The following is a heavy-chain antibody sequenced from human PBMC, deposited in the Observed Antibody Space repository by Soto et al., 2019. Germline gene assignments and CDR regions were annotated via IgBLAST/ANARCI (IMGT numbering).Heavy chain of an antibody. Sequence: GWSLRLSCAASGFTFSSYGMHWVRQAPGKGLEWVAVISYDGSNKYYADSVKGRFTISRDNSKNTLYLQTNSLRAEDTAVYYCAKTRGISFYYYGMDVWGQGTTVTVSS. J-gene: IGHJ6*02. CDR1: GFTFSSYG. CDR3: AKTRGISFYYYGMDV. D-gene: IGHD3-3*02. CDR2: ISYDGSNK. V-gene: IGHV3-30*18.